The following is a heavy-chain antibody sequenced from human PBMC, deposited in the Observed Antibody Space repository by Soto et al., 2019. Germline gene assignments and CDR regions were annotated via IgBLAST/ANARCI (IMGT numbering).Heavy chain of an antibody. J-gene: IGHJ4*02. V-gene: IGHV6-1*01. D-gene: IGHD3-22*01. CDR2: TYYRSKWYY. CDR1: GDSVSSNHAT. Sequence: PSQTLSLTCAISGDSVSSNHATWDWIRQSPSRGLEWLGRTYYRSKWYYDYALSVKSRITINPDTPNNQLSLQLNSVTPDDTAVYYCARSHYYYDSSGYFHYWGQGSLVTVSS. CDR3: ARSHYYYDSSGYFHY.